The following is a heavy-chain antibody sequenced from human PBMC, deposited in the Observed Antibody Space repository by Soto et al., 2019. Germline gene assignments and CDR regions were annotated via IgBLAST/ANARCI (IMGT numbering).Heavy chain of an antibody. CDR1: GFTFSSYG. CDR3: AQDRGLWFGELLRDY. D-gene: IGHD3-10*01. J-gene: IGHJ4*02. V-gene: IGHV3-30*18. Sequence: QVQLVESGGGVVQPGRSLRLSCAASGFTFSSYGMHWVRQAPGKGLEWVAVISYDGSNKYYADSVKGRFTISRDNSKNPLYLQMNGLRAEGTEVYYCAQDRGLWFGELLRDYWGQGTLVTVSS. CDR2: ISYDGSNK.